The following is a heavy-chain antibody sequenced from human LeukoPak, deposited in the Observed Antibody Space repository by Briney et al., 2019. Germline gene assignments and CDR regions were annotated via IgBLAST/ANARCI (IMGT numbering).Heavy chain of an antibody. J-gene: IGHJ4*02. CDR1: GFTFSSHA. D-gene: IGHD5-24*01. CDR2: FSGSGGT. V-gene: IGHV3-23*01. CDR3: AKGSDGYATADFDY. Sequence: GGSLRLSCAASGFTFSSHAMSWVRQAPGKGLEWVSAFSGSGGTYYADSVKGRFTISRDNSKSTLYLQMNSLRVEDTAVYYCAKGSDGYATADFDYWGQGTLVTVSS.